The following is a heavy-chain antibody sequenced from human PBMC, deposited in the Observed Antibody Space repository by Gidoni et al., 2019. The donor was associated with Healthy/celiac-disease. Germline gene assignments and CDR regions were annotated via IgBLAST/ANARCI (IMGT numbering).Heavy chain of an antibody. Sequence: QVQLQQWGAGLLKPSETLSLTCAVYGGSFSGYYWSWIRQPPGKGLEWIGEINHSGTTNYNPSLKSRVTISVDTSKNQFSLKLSSVTAADTAVYYCASSRITPWSEGGRGPNWFDPWGQGTLVTVSS. J-gene: IGHJ5*02. CDR3: ASSRITPWSEGGRGPNWFDP. CDR2: INHSGTT. D-gene: IGHD1-20*01. V-gene: IGHV4-34*01. CDR1: GGSFSGYY.